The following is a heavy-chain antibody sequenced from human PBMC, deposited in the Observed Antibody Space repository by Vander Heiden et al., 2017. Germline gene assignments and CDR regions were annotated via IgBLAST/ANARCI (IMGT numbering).Heavy chain of an antibody. CDR3: ARYNWNFAP. D-gene: IGHD1-7*01. V-gene: IGHV5-51*03. CDR1: GYSFTSYC. Sequence: EVQLLQSGAQGKKPGESLNISGKGSGYSFTSYCLGWVRQRPGKGMEWMGTIYPGDSDTRYSPSFQGQVTISADKSISTAYLQWSSLKASDTAMDYGARYNWNFAPWGQGTLVTVSS. J-gene: IGHJ5*02. CDR2: IYPGDSDT.